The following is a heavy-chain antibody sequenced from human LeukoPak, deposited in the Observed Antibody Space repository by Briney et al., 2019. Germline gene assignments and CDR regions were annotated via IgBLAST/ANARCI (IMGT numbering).Heavy chain of an antibody. CDR2: IYTSGST. V-gene: IGHV3-53*01. CDR1: GFAVSSNY. D-gene: IGHD5-18*01. Sequence: GGSLRLSCAASGFAVSSNYMSWVRQAPGKGLEWVSVIYTSGSTYYADSVNGRFTISRDNSKSMLYLQMNSLRAEDTAVYYCARSMKRGYSYGYNLDYWGQGTLVTVSS. CDR3: ARSMKRGYSYGYNLDY. J-gene: IGHJ4*02.